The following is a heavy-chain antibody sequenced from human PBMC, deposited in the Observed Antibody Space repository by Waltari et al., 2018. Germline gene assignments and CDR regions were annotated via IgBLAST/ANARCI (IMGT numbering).Heavy chain of an antibody. D-gene: IGHD6-19*01. J-gene: IGHJ4*02. CDR3: TRGGIAVAGTFDY. CDR1: GGSISSHY. Sequence: QVQLQESGPGLVKPSETLSLTCTVSGGSISSHYWSWIRQPPGKGLEWIGYIYYSGSTNYNPSLKSRVTISVDTSKNQFSLKLSSVTAVDTAVYYCTRGGIAVAGTFDYWGQGTLVTVSS. CDR2: IYYSGST. V-gene: IGHV4-59*11.